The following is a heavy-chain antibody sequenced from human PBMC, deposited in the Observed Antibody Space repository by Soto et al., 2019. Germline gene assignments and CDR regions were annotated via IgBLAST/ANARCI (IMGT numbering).Heavy chain of an antibody. J-gene: IGHJ3*02. V-gene: IGHV3-20*04. CDR2: INWNGGST. D-gene: IGHD6-19*01. CDR3: ARGYSSGWYVFSAFDI. Sequence: TGGSLRLSCAASGFTFDDYGMSWVRQAPGKGLEWVSGINWNGGSTGYADSVKGRFTISRDNAKNSLYLQMNSLRAEDTALYYCARGYSSGWYVFSAFDIWGQGTMVTVSS. CDR1: GFTFDDYG.